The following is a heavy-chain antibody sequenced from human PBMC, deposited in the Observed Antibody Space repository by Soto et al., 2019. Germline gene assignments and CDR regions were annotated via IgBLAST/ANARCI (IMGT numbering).Heavy chain of an antibody. J-gene: IGHJ4*02. CDR2: IYYSGST. Sequence: SETLSLTCTVSGGSISSSSYYWGWIRQPPGKGLEWIGSIYYSGSTYYNPSLKSRVTISVDTSKNQFSLKLSSVTAADTAVYYCAASIAVAGTGLGYWGQGTLVTVSS. CDR3: AASIAVAGTGLGY. V-gene: IGHV4-39*01. CDR1: GGSISSSSYY. D-gene: IGHD6-19*01.